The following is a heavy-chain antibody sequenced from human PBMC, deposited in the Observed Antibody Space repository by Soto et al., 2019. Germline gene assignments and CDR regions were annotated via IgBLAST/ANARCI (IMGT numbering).Heavy chain of an antibody. CDR2: IYPGDSDT. V-gene: IGHV5-51*01. Sequence: PGESLKISCKGSGYSFTRYWIGWVRQMPEKGLEWMGIIYPGDSDTRYSPSVQGQVLISCDMSISTASLQWCSLLASVTAMFYCASEMGYTYYDDSSGCALDIWGEGTMVTGSS. CDR3: ASEMGYTYYDDSSGCALDI. J-gene: IGHJ3*02. CDR1: GYSFTRYW. D-gene: IGHD3-22*01.